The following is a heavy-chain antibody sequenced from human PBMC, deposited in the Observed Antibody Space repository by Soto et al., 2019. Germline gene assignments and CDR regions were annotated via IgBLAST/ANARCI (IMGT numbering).Heavy chain of an antibody. CDR1: GGSISGGGYY. CDR2: IYYSGST. D-gene: IGHD6-13*01. J-gene: IGHJ6*02. Sequence: PSETLSLTCTVSGGSISGGGYYCRWIRQHPGKGLEWIGYIYYSGSTYYNPSLKSRVTISVDTSKNQFSLKLSSVTAADTAVYYCTRDKDSGSWHHTRDYGMDVWGQGTTVS. CDR3: TRDKDSGSWHHTRDYGMDV. V-gene: IGHV4-31*03.